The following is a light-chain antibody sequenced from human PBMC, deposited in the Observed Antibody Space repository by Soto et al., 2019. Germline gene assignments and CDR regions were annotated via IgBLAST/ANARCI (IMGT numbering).Light chain of an antibody. CDR1: QSVRSS. V-gene: IGKV3-15*01. CDR2: GIS. Sequence: EIVMTQSPATLSVSPGERATLSCRASQSVRSSLAWYQQKPGQAPRLLIYGISTRTTGLPGRFSGGGSGTEFTLNISSLQSEDLAVYYCQQYNNWPLTFGGGTKVKIK. J-gene: IGKJ4*01. CDR3: QQYNNWPLT.